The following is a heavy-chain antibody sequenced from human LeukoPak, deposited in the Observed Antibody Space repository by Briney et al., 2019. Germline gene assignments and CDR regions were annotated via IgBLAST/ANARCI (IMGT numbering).Heavy chain of an antibody. D-gene: IGHD2-15*01. CDR1: GFTFSDYY. J-gene: IGHJ6*03. V-gene: IGHV3-30*02. CDR3: AKDTRDYYYYYMDV. CDR2: IRYDGSNK. Sequence: GGSLRLSCAASGFTFSDYYMSWIRQAPGKGLEWVAFIRYDGSNKYYADSVKGRFTISRDNSKNTLYLQMNSLRAEDTAVYYCAKDTRDYYYYYMDVWGKGTTVTVSS.